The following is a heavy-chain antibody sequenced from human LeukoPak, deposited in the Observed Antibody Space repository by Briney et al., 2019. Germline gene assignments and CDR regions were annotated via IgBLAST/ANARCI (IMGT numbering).Heavy chain of an antibody. CDR2: FDPEDGET. CDR1: GYTLTELS. V-gene: IGHV1-24*01. CDR3: ATDYCSGGSCYSAGWFDP. Sequence: ASVKVSCKVSGYTLTELSMHWVRQAPGKGLEWMGGFDPEDGETIYAQKFQGRVTMTEDTSTDTAYMELSSLRPEDTAVYYCATDYCSGGSCYSAGWFDPWGQGTLVTVSS. D-gene: IGHD2-15*01. J-gene: IGHJ5*02.